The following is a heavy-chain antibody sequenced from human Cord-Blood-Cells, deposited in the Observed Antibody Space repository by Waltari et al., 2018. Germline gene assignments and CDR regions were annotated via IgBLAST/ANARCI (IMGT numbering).Heavy chain of an antibody. V-gene: IGHV1-69-2*01. CDR2: VEPDDGAT. J-gene: IGHJ4*02. CDR3: ARGPAAIGDY. CDR1: GYPFTDYY. Sequence: EVQLVQSGAEVKKPGATVKISCKVSGYPFTDYYMHWVQRAPGKGLEWMGRVEPDDGATIDAEKFQGRVTRTADTSTDTAYMELGSLRSEDTAVYYCARGPAAIGDYWGQGTLVTVSS. D-gene: IGHD2-2*02.